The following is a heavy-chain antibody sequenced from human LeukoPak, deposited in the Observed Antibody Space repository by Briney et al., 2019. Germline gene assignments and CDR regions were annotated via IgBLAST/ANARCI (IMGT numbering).Heavy chain of an antibody. CDR1: GDSISGYY. D-gene: IGHD4-11*01. V-gene: IGHV4-59*01. Sequence: SETLSLTCTVSGDSISGYYWTWIRQPPGKGLEWIGYIYYSGSINYNPSLKSRVALSVDTSKNQFSLKLSSVTAADTAAYYCARLRGNYFPDYWGQGTLVTVSS. J-gene: IGHJ4*02. CDR3: ARLRGNYFPDY. CDR2: IYYSGSI.